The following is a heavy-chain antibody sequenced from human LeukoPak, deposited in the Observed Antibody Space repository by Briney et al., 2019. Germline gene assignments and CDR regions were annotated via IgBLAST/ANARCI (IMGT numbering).Heavy chain of an antibody. Sequence: GGSLRLSCAASGFTFSSYAMHWVRQAPGKGLEWVAVMSYDGSNKYYADSVKGRFTISRDNSKNTLYLQMNSLRAEDTAVYYCARDSEGVAAADLYYYYYMDVWGKGTTVTVSS. CDR1: GFTFSSYA. V-gene: IGHV3-30*03. CDR2: MSYDGSNK. CDR3: ARDSEGVAAADLYYYYYMDV. D-gene: IGHD6-13*01. J-gene: IGHJ6*03.